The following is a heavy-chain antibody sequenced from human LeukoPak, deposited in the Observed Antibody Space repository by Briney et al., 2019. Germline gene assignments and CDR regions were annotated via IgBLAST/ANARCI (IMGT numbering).Heavy chain of an antibody. CDR1: GGTFSSYA. D-gene: IGHD3-10*01. CDR3: ARWRASGGDYYYYYMDV. V-gene: IGHV1-69*13. J-gene: IGHJ6*03. Sequence: SVKVSCKASGGTFSSYAISWVRQAPGQGLEWMGGIIPIFGTANYAQKFQGRVTITADESTSTAYMELSSLRSEDTAVYYCARWRASGGDYYYYYMDVWGKGTTVTVSS. CDR2: IIPIFGTA.